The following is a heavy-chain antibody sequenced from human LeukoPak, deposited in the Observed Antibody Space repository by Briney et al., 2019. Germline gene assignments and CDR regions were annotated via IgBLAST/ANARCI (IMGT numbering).Heavy chain of an antibody. D-gene: IGHD2-15*01. CDR3: ARSVEGYCSGGSCYYYYYYMDV. Sequence: SETLSLTCTVSGGSISSYYWSWIRQPPGKGLEWIGYIYYSGSTNYNPSLKSRVTISVDTSKNQFSLKLSSVAAADTAVYYCARSVEGYCSGGSCYYYYYYMDVWGKGTTVTVSS. CDR2: IYYSGST. CDR1: GGSISSYY. J-gene: IGHJ6*03. V-gene: IGHV4-59*01.